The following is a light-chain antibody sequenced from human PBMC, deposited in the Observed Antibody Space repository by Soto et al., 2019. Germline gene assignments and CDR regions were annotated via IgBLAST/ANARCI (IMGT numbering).Light chain of an antibody. CDR3: QQYANLSLMYT. V-gene: IGKV1-33*01. CDR2: DAS. Sequence: DIQMTQSPSSLSASVGDRVTITCQASQDISNYLNWYQQKPGKAPKLLIYDASNLETGVPSRFSGSGSGTDFTFTISSLQPEDIATYYCQQYANLSLMYTCGQGTKLEIK. J-gene: IGKJ2*01. CDR1: QDISNY.